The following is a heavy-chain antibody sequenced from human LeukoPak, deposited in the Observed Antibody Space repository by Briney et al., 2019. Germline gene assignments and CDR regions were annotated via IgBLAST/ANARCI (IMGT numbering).Heavy chain of an antibody. J-gene: IGHJ5*02. D-gene: IGHD3-10*01. CDR1: GFTVSSNY. CDR2: IYSGGST. Sequence: PGGSLRLSCAASGFTVSSNYMSSVRQAPGKGLEWVSVIYSGGSTYYADSVKGRFTISRDNSKNTLYLQVNSLRAEDTAVYYCARGTGRNYYGSGSYYRGRNWFDPWGQGTLVTVSS. V-gene: IGHV3-66*01. CDR3: ARGTGRNYYGSGSYYRGRNWFDP.